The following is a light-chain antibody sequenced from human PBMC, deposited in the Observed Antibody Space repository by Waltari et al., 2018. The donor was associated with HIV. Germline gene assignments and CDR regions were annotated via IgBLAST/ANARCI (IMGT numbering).Light chain of an antibody. CDR3: QQNNNWPPIT. CDR2: EAS. Sequence: EIVMTLSPATLSVSPGERATLSCRASASVSSNVAWYQQKPGQAPRLIIYEASNRATGIPTRFSGSGSGTEFTLTISSLQSEDFAVYYCQQNNNWPPITFGQGTRLEIK. J-gene: IGKJ5*01. V-gene: IGKV3-15*01. CDR1: ASVSSN.